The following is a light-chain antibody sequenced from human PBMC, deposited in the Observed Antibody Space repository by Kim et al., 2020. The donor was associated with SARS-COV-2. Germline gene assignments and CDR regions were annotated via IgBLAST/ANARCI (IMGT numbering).Light chain of an antibody. Sequence: SPGERPTLSCRASQCVSSNLAWYQQKPGQAPRLLIYGASTRATGIPARFSGSGSGTEFTLTISSLQSEDFAVYYCQQYNNWPPITFGQGTRLEIK. CDR2: GAS. J-gene: IGKJ5*01. V-gene: IGKV3-15*01. CDR1: QCVSSN. CDR3: QQYNNWPPIT.